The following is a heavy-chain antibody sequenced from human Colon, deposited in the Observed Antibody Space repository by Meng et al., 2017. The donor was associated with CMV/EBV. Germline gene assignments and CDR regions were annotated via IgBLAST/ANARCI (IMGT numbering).Heavy chain of an antibody. Sequence: GGSLRLSCAASGSSFSNSWIIWVRRAPGKGLEWVAKTNEDGSNKYYVDSVKGRFTIFRDNAKNSVYLQMNSLRAEDTAVYYCARTYPTGDLAIVGVVSHFDYWGLGTLVTVSS. D-gene: IGHD3-3*01. CDR3: ARTYPTGDLAIVGVVSHFDY. V-gene: IGHV3-7*01. J-gene: IGHJ4*02. CDR2: TNEDGSNK. CDR1: GSSFSNSW.